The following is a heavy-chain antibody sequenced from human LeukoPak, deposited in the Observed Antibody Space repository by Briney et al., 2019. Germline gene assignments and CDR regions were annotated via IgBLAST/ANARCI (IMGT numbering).Heavy chain of an antibody. J-gene: IGHJ4*02. CDR3: ARGLGHPTYYDFWSGYAKFDY. CDR2: MNPNSGNT. V-gene: IGHV1-8*01. Sequence: ASVTVSCKASGYTFTSYDINWVRQATGQGLEWMGWMNPNSGNTGYAQKFQGRVTMTRNTSISTAYMELSSLRSEDTAVYYCARGLGHPTYYDFWSGYAKFDYWGQGTLVTVSS. D-gene: IGHD3-3*01. CDR1: GYTFTSYD.